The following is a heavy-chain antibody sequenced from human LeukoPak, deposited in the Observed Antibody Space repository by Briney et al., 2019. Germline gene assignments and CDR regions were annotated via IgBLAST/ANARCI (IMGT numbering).Heavy chain of an antibody. CDR1: GGSISSGGYY. D-gene: IGHD6-13*01. J-gene: IGHJ4*02. Sequence: PSQTLSLTRTVSGGSISSGGYYWSWIRQPPGKGLEWIGYIYRSGSTYYNPSLKSRVTISVDRSKNQFSLKLSSVTAADTAVYYCASFSSSWTEYYFDYWGQGTLVTVSS. V-gene: IGHV4-30-2*01. CDR3: ASFSSSWTEYYFDY. CDR2: IYRSGST.